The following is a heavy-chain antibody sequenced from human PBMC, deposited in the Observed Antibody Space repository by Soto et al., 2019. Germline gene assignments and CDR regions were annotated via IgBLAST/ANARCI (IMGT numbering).Heavy chain of an antibody. J-gene: IGHJ3*02. D-gene: IGHD2-2*01. V-gene: IGHV3-74*03. CDR3: AREAGYCSRTSCYRRAFDT. CDR1: GFTFSGHW. CDR2: INTDGGSS. Sequence: EVQLVESGGDLVQPGGSLRLSCAASGFTFSGHWMHWVRQVPGKGLEWVSRINTDGGSSAYAGSVKGRFTISRDNAKNTLYLRMNGLRAEDTAVYYCAREAGYCSRTSCYRRAFDTWGQGTTVTVSS.